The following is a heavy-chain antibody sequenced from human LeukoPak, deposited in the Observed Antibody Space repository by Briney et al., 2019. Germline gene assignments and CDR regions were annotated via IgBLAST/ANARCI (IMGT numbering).Heavy chain of an antibody. D-gene: IGHD6-25*01. CDR3: VRDSSATLAFDI. J-gene: IGHJ3*02. V-gene: IGHV4-39*02. Sequence: SETLSLTCTVSGGSISSSSYYWGWIRQPPGKGLEWIGSIYYSGSPYYNPSLRSRAAMSVDTSKNDFSLRLSSVTAADTGIYYCVRDSSATLAFDIWGQGTMVTVSS. CDR1: GGSISSSSYY. CDR2: IYYSGSP.